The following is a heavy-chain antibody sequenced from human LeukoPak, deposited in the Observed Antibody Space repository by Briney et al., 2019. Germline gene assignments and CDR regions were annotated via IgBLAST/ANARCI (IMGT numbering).Heavy chain of an antibody. V-gene: IGHV4-39*01. J-gene: IGHJ6*02. CDR1: GGSISSSSYY. CDR2: IYYSGST. CDR3: ARGDYYYGMDV. Sequence: SETLSLTCTVSGGSISSSSYYWGWIRQPPGKGLEWIGSIYYSGSTYYNPSLKSRVTISVDTSKNQFSLKLSSVTAADTAVYYCARGDYYYGMDVWGQGTTVTVSS.